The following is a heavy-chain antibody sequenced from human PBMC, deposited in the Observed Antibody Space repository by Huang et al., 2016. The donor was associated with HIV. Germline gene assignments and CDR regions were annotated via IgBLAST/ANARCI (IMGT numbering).Heavy chain of an antibody. Sequence: QLQLQESGPGLVKPSETLSLTCTVSGGSIRSDNYYWGWIRQPPGKGLEWIGSIYYGGRTYYTPSLKRRVTITVDTSKNHFSLRMRSVTAADTAVYYCARLPGSITMIRGVITDPYWGQGTLVTVSS. J-gene: IGHJ4*02. D-gene: IGHD3-10*01. CDR3: ARLPGSITMIRGVITDPY. CDR2: IYYGGRT. V-gene: IGHV4-39*02. CDR1: GGSIRSDNYY.